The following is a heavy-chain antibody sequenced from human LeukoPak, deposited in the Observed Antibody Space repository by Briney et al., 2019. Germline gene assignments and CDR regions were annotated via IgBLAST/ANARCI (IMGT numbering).Heavy chain of an antibody. Sequence: PGGSLRLSCAASGFTFSSYAMSWVRQAPGKGLEWVSAISSSGSTIYYADSVKGRFTISRDNAKNSLYLQMNSLRAEDTAVYYCARGAPAHYGMDVWGQGTTVTVSS. CDR2: ISSSGSTI. J-gene: IGHJ6*02. V-gene: IGHV3-21*04. CDR3: ARGAPAHYGMDV. CDR1: GFTFSSYA.